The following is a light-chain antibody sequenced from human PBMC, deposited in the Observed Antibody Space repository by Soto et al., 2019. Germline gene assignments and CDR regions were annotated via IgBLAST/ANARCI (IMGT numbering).Light chain of an antibody. Sequence: QSALTQPASVSGSPGQSITISCTGTSSDVGGYNYVSWYQQHPGKAPKLMIYDVSNRPSGVSNRFSGSKSGNTASLTISGLQAEDEADYYCSSYRSSSVVFGGGTKVT. CDR3: SSYRSSSVV. CDR2: DVS. V-gene: IGLV2-14*01. J-gene: IGLJ2*01. CDR1: SSDVGGYNY.